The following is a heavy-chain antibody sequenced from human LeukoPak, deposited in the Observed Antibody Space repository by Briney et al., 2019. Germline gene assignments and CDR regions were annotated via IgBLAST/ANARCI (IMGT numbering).Heavy chain of an antibody. CDR1: GYTLTGYY. V-gene: IGHV1-2*02. CDR3: ARVRVGVTQSGAFDI. CDR2: INPNSGGT. D-gene: IGHD1-26*01. J-gene: IGHJ3*02. Sequence: ASVKVSCKASGYTLTGYYMHWVRQAPGQGLEWMGWINPNSGGTNYAQKFQGRVTMTRDTSISTAYMELSRLRSDDTVVYYCARVRVGVTQSGAFDIWGQGTMVTVSS.